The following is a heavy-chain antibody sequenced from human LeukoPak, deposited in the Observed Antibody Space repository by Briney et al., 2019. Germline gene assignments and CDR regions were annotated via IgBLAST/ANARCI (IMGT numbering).Heavy chain of an antibody. V-gene: IGHV1-69*05. CDR3: ASSPTYYYYMDV. Sequence: SVKVSCKASGGTFSSYAISWVRQAPGQGLQWMGGIIPIFGTANYAQKFQGRVTITTDESTSTAYMELSSLRSEDTAVYYCASSPTYYYYMDVWGKGTTVTVSS. CDR2: IIPIFGTA. CDR1: GGTFSSYA. J-gene: IGHJ6*03.